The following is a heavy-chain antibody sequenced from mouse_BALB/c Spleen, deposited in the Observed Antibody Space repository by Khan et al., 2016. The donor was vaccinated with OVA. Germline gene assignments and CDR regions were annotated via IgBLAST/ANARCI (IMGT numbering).Heavy chain of an antibody. CDR3: ARSVTITTVVATDFDY. Sequence: EVQLQESGPGLVKPSQSLSLTCTVTGYSITSDYAWNWIRQFPGNKLEWMGYISYSGRTSYNPSLKSRISITRDTSTNQFFLQLNSVTTEDTAKYYCARSVTITTVVATDFDYWGQGTTLTVSS. CDR1: GYSITSDYA. CDR2: ISYSGRT. V-gene: IGHV3-2*02. D-gene: IGHD1-1*01. J-gene: IGHJ2*01.